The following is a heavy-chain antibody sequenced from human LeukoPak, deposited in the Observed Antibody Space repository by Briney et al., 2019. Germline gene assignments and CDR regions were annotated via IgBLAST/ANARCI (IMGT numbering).Heavy chain of an antibody. Sequence: GGSLRLSCAASGFTFSSYAMSWVRQAPGKGLEWVSAISGSGGSTYYADSVKGRFTISRDNSKNTLYLQMNSLRAEDTAVYYCAKDRNIVVVPAAILTFDPWGQGTLVTVSS. J-gene: IGHJ5*02. CDR2: ISGSGGST. V-gene: IGHV3-23*01. CDR3: AKDRNIVVVPAAILTFDP. CDR1: GFTFSSYA. D-gene: IGHD2-2*01.